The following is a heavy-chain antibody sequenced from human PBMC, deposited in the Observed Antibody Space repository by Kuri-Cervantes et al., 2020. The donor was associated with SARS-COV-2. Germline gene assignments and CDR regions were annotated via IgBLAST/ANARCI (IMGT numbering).Heavy chain of an antibody. Sequence: GESLKISCAASGFTFSSYAMHWVRQAPGKGLEWVAVISYDGSNKYYADSVKGRFTISRDNSKNTLYLQMNSLRAEDTAVYYCARVPAKKYCSSTSCYTSYYYYGMDVWGQGTTVTVSS. CDR2: ISYDGSNK. CDR3: ARVPAKKYCSSTSCYTSYYYYGMDV. CDR1: GFTFSSYA. D-gene: IGHD2-2*02. J-gene: IGHJ6*02. V-gene: IGHV3-30*01.